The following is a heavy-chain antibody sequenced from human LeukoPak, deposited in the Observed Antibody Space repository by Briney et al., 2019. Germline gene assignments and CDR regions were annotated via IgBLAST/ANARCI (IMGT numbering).Heavy chain of an antibody. D-gene: IGHD3-22*01. CDR2: INHYGST. J-gene: IGHJ4*02. CDR1: GGSFSGYY. CDR3: ARHLFGSGYYPDY. V-gene: IGHV4-34*01. Sequence: SETLSLTCAVYGGSFSGYYWTWIRQPPGEGLEWIGEINHYGSTYYNPSLRTRVTISVDTSKKQFSLKLSSVTAADTAVYYCARHLFGSGYYPDYWGQGTLVTVSS.